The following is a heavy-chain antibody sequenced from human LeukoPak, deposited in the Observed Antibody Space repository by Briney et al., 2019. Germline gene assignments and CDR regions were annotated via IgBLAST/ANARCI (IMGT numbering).Heavy chain of an antibody. Sequence: PSETVSHTCTVSGGSISNYYWIWIRQPPGRGLEWIGYIYYSGGTNYNPSLKSRVTISVDTSKNQFSLKLSSVTAADTAVYYCARVSNDYGGNGAFDIWGQGTMVTVSS. V-gene: IGHV4-59*01. CDR1: GGSISNYY. CDR3: ARVSNDYGGNGAFDI. J-gene: IGHJ3*02. D-gene: IGHD4-23*01. CDR2: IYYSGGT.